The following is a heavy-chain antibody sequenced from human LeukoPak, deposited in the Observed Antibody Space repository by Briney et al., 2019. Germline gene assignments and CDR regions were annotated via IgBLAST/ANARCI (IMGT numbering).Heavy chain of an antibody. CDR2: IYTSGST. J-gene: IGHJ5*02. CDR3: ARGWGSGYWFDP. Sequence: SETLSLTCTVSGGSISSGSYYWSWIRQPAGKGLEWIGRIYTSGSTNYNPSLKSRVTISVDTSKNQFSLKLSSVTAADTAVYYCARGWGSGYWFDPWGRGTLVTVSS. D-gene: IGHD6-19*01. CDR1: GGSISSGSYY. V-gene: IGHV4-61*02.